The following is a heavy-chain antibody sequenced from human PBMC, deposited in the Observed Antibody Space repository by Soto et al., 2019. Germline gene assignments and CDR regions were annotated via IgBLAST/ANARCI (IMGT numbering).Heavy chain of an antibody. J-gene: IGHJ4*02. Sequence: SETLSLTCAVYGGSFSGYYWSWIRQPPGKGLEWIGEINHSGSTNYNPSLKSRVTISVDTSKNKFSLKLSSVTAADTAVYYCARDPPKDCSGGSCYRGFRDYWGQGTLVTVSS. CDR2: INHSGST. D-gene: IGHD2-15*01. V-gene: IGHV4-34*01. CDR1: GGSFSGYY. CDR3: ARDPPKDCSGGSCYRGFRDY.